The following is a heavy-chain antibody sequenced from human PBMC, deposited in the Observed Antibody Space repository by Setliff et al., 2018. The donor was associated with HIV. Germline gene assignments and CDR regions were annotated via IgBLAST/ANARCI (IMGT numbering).Heavy chain of an antibody. V-gene: IGHV1-69*13. J-gene: IGHJ2*01. CDR2: IIPMFGST. CDR3: ARDDHYYDMGSIYSDWYFDV. D-gene: IGHD3-22*01. CDR1: GGTFRKYS. Sequence: GASVKVSCKASGGTFRKYSISWVRQAPGQGLEWVGGIIPMFGSTNYAQKFYGRVTITADESTDTVEMELTSLTSEDTAMYYCARDDHYYDMGSIYSDWYFDVWGPATQVTVSS.